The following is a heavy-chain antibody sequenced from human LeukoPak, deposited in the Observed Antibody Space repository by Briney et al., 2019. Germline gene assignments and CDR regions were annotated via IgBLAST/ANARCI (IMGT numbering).Heavy chain of an antibody. CDR2: IYYSGST. CDR1: GGSISSSGYY. Sequence: PSETLSLTCTVSGGSISSSGYYWSWIRQPPGKGLEWIGYIYYSGSTNYNPSLKSRVTISVDTSKNQFSLKLSSVTAADTAAYYCARRGGSNWNDVSYLDYWGQGTLVTVSS. V-gene: IGHV4-61*08. D-gene: IGHD1-1*01. CDR3: ARRGGSNWNDVSYLDY. J-gene: IGHJ4*02.